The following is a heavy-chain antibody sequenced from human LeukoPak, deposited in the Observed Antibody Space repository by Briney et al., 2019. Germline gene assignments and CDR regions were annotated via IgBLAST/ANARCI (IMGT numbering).Heavy chain of an antibody. D-gene: IGHD4-17*01. CDR2: IYTSGST. J-gene: IGHJ6*03. Sequence: TSETLSLTCTVSGGSISSYYWSWIRQPAGKGLEWIGRIYTSGSTNYNPSLKSRVTMSVDTSKNQFSLKLSSVTAADTAVYYCARDHGRTDYYYYYMDVWGKGTTVTVSS. V-gene: IGHV4-4*07. CDR1: GGSISSYY. CDR3: ARDHGRTDYYYYYMDV.